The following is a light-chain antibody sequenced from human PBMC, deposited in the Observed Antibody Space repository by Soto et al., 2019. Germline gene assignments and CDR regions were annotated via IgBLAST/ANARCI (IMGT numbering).Light chain of an antibody. Sequence: EIVLTQSPATLSLSPGERATLSCRASQSVSGYLAWYQQNPGQAPRLLMYDASNRATGIPARFSGSGSGTDFTLTISSLEPEEFAVYYCQQRSNWPSTFGGGTKVEIK. CDR1: QSVSGY. V-gene: IGKV3-11*01. CDR2: DAS. J-gene: IGKJ4*01. CDR3: QQRSNWPST.